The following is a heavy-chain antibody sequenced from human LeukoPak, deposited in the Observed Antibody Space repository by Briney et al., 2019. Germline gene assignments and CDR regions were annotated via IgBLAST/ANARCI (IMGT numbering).Heavy chain of an antibody. CDR1: GGSFSGYY. CDR3: ARGKKLGYCSSTSCSRNLDY. D-gene: IGHD2-2*01. CDR2: INHSGST. V-gene: IGHV4-34*01. J-gene: IGHJ4*02. Sequence: SETLSLTCAVYGGSFSGYYWSWIRQPPEKGLEWIGEINHSGSTNYNPSLKSRVTISVDTSKNQFSLKLSSVTAADTAVYYCARGKKLGYCSSTSCSRNLDYWGQGTLVTVSS.